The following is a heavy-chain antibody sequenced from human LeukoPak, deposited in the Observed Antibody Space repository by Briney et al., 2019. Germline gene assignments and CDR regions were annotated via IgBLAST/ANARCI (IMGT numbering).Heavy chain of an antibody. CDR3: ARHVTVWSIAARGVRLYYFDY. Sequence: PSETLSLTCTVSGGSISSSSYYWGWIRQPPGKGLEWIGSIYYSGSTYYNPSLKSRVTISVDTSKNQFSLKLSSVTAADTAVYSCARHVTVWSIAARGVRLYYFDYWGQGTLVTVSS. J-gene: IGHJ4*02. CDR2: IYYSGST. D-gene: IGHD6-6*01. CDR1: GGSISSSSYY. V-gene: IGHV4-39*01.